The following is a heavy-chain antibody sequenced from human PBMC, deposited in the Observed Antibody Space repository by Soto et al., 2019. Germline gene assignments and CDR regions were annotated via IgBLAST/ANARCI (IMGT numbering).Heavy chain of an antibody. J-gene: IGHJ5*02. CDR2: ISESGDNT. CDR1: GFSFSSSA. V-gene: IGHV3-23*01. CDR3: AKGGYTYGLDP. Sequence: PGGSLRLSCAASGFSFSSSAMSWVRQAPGKGLEWVSAISESGDNTFYADSVKGRFTISRENSNIALYLQMETLRAEDTVLYCCAKGGYTYGLDPWGQGTLVTVSS. D-gene: IGHD5-18*01.